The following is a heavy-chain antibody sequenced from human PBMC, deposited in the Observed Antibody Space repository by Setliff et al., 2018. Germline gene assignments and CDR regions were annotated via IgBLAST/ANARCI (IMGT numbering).Heavy chain of an antibody. CDR2: ISPSGST. Sequence: SETLSLTCTVSGGSISSSSYYWGWIRQPPGKGLEWIGSISPSGSTTYNPSVKSRVTISLDTSKNHFSLKLDSVTAADTALCYCARSPSSGAYWNPRPFYSDYWARGTLVTVSS. J-gene: IGHJ4*02. CDR3: ARSPSSGAYWNPRPFYSDY. V-gene: IGHV4-39*02. D-gene: IGHD1-26*01. CDR1: GGSISSSSYY.